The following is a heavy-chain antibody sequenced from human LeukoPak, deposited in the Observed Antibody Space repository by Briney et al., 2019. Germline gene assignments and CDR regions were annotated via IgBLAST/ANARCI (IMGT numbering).Heavy chain of an antibody. Sequence: SETLSLTCTVSGYSISNGYYWGWIRPPPGTGLEWIGSIYPSGSTFYNPSLKSRVTISVDTSRNQFSLRLSSVTAADTAVYYCARSYASSWYWNWFDPWGQGTLVTVSS. J-gene: IGHJ5*02. D-gene: IGHD6-13*01. CDR3: ARSYASSWYWNWFDP. CDR2: IYPSGST. CDR1: GYSISNGYY. V-gene: IGHV4-38-2*02.